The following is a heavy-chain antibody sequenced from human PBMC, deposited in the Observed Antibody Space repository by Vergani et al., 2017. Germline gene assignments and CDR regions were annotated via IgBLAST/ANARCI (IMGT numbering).Heavy chain of an antibody. CDR3: ARVRRVGAIDY. CDR1: GYTFTSYY. V-gene: IGHV1-46*01. Sequence: QVQLVQSGAEVKKPGASVKVSCKASGYTFTSYYMHWVRQAPGQGLEWMGIINPSGGSTSYAQKFQSRVSMTRDTSTSTVYMELSSLRSEDTAVYYCARVRRVGAIDYWGQGTLVTVSS. J-gene: IGHJ4*02. CDR2: INPSGGST. D-gene: IGHD1-26*01.